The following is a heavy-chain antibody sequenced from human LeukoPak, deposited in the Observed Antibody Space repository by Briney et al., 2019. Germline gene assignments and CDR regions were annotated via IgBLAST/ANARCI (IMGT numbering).Heavy chain of an antibody. CDR2: IIPIFGTA. Sequence: GASVKVSCKASGGTFSNYAISWVRQAPGQGLEWMGGIIPIFGTANYAQKFRGRVTITADKSTRTAYMELSSLRSEDTAVYYCARDAPNDILDWGQGTLVTVSS. V-gene: IGHV1-69*06. D-gene: IGHD3-9*01. CDR1: GGTFSNYA. J-gene: IGHJ4*02. CDR3: ARDAPNDILD.